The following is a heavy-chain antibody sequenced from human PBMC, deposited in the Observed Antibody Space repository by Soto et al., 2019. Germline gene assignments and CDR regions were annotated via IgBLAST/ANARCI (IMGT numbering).Heavy chain of an antibody. CDR2: ISGSGSTI. Sequence: GGSLRLSCAASGFTFSSYSMNWVRQAPGKGLEWVSDISGSGSTIYYADSVKGRFTISRDNSKNTLYLQMNSLRAEDTAVYYCAKDGWYSGYDWSDAFDIWGQGTMVTVSS. V-gene: IGHV3-23*01. J-gene: IGHJ3*02. D-gene: IGHD5-12*01. CDR3: AKDGWYSGYDWSDAFDI. CDR1: GFTFSSYS.